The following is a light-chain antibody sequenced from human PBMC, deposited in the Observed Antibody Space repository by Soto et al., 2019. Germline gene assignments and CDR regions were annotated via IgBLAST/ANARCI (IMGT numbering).Light chain of an antibody. V-gene: IGKV3-20*01. CDR2: GAF. Sequence: EIVLTQSPGTLSLSPGERATLSCRASQSVSNNYLAWYQQKPGQAPRLLIYGAFSRATGIPDRFSGSGSGTDFTLNISRLEPEDFAVYYCQQYDSSPPRYTFGQGTKLEIK. CDR1: QSVSNNY. CDR3: QQYDSSPPRYT. J-gene: IGKJ2*01.